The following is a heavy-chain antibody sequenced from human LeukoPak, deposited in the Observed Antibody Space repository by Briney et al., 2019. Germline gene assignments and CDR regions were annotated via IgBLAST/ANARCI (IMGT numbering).Heavy chain of an antibody. Sequence: VASLKVSCKASGYTFTTYAMNWVRQAPGQRLECIGWINTNTGNPTYAQGFTGRFVFSLDTSVSTAYLQISSLKAEDTAVYYCARDSRPPYYYGSGSPPDYWGQGTLVTVSS. CDR3: ARDSRPPYYYGSGSPPDY. J-gene: IGHJ4*02. V-gene: IGHV7-4-1*02. D-gene: IGHD3-10*01. CDR2: INTNTGNP. CDR1: GYTFTTYA.